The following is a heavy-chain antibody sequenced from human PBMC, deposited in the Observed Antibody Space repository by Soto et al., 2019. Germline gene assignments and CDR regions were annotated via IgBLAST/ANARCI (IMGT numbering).Heavy chain of an antibody. CDR2: INHSGGT. Sequence: QVRLQQWGAGLLKPSETLALTCAVHGGSFRGYYWSWIRQPPGKGLEWIGEINHSGGTNYNPSLKSRVSISVDASKHQFSLQLSSVTVADTAVYYCARLWSSNEGSSWGQGTLVAVSS. CDR1: GGSFRGYY. V-gene: IGHV4-34*01. CDR3: ARLWSSNEGSS. D-gene: IGHD2-21*01. J-gene: IGHJ4*02.